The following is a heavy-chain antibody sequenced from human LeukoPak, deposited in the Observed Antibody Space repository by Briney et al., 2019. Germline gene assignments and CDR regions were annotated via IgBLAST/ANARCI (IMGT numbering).Heavy chain of an antibody. CDR3: ARGRRQLVRSWGY. D-gene: IGHD6-13*01. J-gene: IGHJ4*02. CDR2: IYYSGST. V-gene: IGHV4-39*01. CDR1: GGSISSSSYY. Sequence: PSETLSLTCTVSGGSISSSSYYWGWIRQPPGKGLEWIGSIYYSGSTYYNPSLKSRVTISVDTSKNQFSLKLSSVTAADTAVYYCARGRRQLVRSWGYWGQGTLVTVSS.